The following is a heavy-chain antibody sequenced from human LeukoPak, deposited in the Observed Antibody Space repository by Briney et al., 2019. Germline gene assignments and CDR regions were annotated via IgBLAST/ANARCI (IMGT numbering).Heavy chain of an antibody. J-gene: IGHJ4*02. CDR1: GGSFSGYY. CDR2: IYHSGGT. V-gene: IGHV4-34*01. D-gene: IGHD1-1*01. Sequence: SETLSLTCAVYGGSFSGYYWSWIRQPPGKGLEWIGEIYHSGGTNYNPSLKSRVTISVDTSKNQFSLKLSSVTAADTAVYYCARRYTNYAPLDYWGQGTLSPSPQ. CDR3: ARRYTNYAPLDY.